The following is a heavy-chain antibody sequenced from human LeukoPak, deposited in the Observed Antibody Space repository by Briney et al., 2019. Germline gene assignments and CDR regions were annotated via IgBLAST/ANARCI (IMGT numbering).Heavy chain of an antibody. CDR1: GYSISSGYY. CDR2: IYHRGST. J-gene: IGHJ6*03. CDR3: AREDCSGGSCYFYYYYYMDV. V-gene: IGHV4-38-2*02. Sequence: PSETLSLTCTVSGYSISSGYYWGWIRQPPGKGLEWIGSIYHRGSTYYNPSLKSRVTISVDTSKNQFSLKLSSVTAADTAVYYCAREDCSGGSCYFYYYYYMDVWGKGTTVTVSS. D-gene: IGHD2-15*01.